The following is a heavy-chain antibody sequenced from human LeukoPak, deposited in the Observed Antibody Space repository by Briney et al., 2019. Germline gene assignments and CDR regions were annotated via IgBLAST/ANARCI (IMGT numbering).Heavy chain of an antibody. CDR2: ISNGGVAT. V-gene: IGHV3-23*01. CDR1: GFTFSTYA. D-gene: IGHD1-26*01. CDR3: AKDLLLYSGSYSVYDY. Sequence: GGSLRLSCAASGFTFSTYAMSWVRQAPGKGLEWLTVISNGGVATFYADSVKGRFTISRGNSKNTLYLQMNSLRAEDTAVYYCAKDLLLYSGSYSVYDYWGQGTLVTVSS. J-gene: IGHJ4*02.